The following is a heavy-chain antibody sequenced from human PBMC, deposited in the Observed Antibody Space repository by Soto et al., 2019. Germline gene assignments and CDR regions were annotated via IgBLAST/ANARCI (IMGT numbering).Heavy chain of an antibody. CDR3: ARYTFWYYHEDGGYYGLDN. CDR1: GGSTGSSGYY. V-gene: IGHV4-39*01. J-gene: IGHJ4*02. Sequence: SETLSLTCIVSGGSTGSSGYYWGWIRQPPGKGLEWIASISYKGTPYYNPSLQSRVTISLDMSKNQFSLKLDSVTAADTAVFYCARYTFWYYHEDGGYYGLDNRVQGTLVIVSS. CDR2: ISYKGTP. D-gene: IGHD3-22*01.